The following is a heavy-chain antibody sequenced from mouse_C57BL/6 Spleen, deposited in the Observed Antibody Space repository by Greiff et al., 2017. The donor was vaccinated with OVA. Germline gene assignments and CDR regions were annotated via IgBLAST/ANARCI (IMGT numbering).Heavy chain of an antibody. V-gene: IGHV5-16*01. CDR1: GFTFSDYY. J-gene: IGHJ1*03. D-gene: IGHD2-4*01. CDR3: AREGVYYDYGGYFDV. Sequence: EVNVVESEGGLVQPGSSMKLSCTASGFTFSDYYMAWVRQVPEKGLEWVANINYDGSSTYYLDSLKSRFIISRDNAKNILYLQMSSLKSEDTATYDCAREGVYYDYGGYFDVWGTGTTVTVSS. CDR2: INYDGSST.